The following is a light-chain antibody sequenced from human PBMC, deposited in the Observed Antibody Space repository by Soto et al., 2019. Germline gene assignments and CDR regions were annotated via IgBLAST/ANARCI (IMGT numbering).Light chain of an antibody. CDR3: LRYNAFSQT. V-gene: IGKV1-5*01. J-gene: IGKJ1*01. Sequence: DIQMTQSPSTLSASIGDRVTITCRASQSMNDWLAWYQQKPGKAPKVLIYDASSLQSGAPSRFSGSGSGTEFTLTIDSLQPDDVATYYCLRYNAFSQTFGQGTEVEI. CDR1: QSMNDW. CDR2: DAS.